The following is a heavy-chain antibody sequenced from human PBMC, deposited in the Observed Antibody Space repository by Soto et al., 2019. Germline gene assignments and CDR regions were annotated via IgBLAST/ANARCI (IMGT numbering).Heavy chain of an antibody. Sequence: QLHLQESGPGLVKPSETLSLTCSVSGYSVSSSDYYWAWIRQPPGKGLEWIGSMFYSGLTYYNPSLKSRVTLSVDTSKKQFSVRLNSVTAADTAVYYCAPLSVSLSGPYGIHVWGQGTTVTVSS. CDR3: APLSVSLSGPYGIHV. V-gene: IGHV4-39*01. D-gene: IGHD2-15*01. CDR1: GYSVSSSDYY. CDR2: MFYSGLT. J-gene: IGHJ6*02.